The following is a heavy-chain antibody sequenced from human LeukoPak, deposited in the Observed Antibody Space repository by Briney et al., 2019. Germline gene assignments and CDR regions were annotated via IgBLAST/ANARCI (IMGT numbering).Heavy chain of an antibody. Sequence: GASVKVSCKASGYTFTSYDINWVRQATGQGLEWMGWMNPNSGNTGYAQKFQGRVTMTRNTSIRTAYMELSSLRSEDKAVYYCARISGSYLSGAFDIWGQGTMVTVSS. CDR2: MNPNSGNT. D-gene: IGHD1-26*01. J-gene: IGHJ3*02. V-gene: IGHV1-8*01. CDR1: GYTFTSYD. CDR3: ARISGSYLSGAFDI.